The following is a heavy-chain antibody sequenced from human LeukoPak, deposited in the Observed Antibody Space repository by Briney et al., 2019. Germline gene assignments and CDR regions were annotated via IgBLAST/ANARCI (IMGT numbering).Heavy chain of an antibody. CDR3: ARHRIPARVTVTAMANPDY. CDR2: IYRGDSDT. J-gene: IGHJ4*02. Sequence: GGSLKISCKGSGCSFTSYWIGWVRRMPGKGVEWMGIIYRGDSDTRYSASFQGEVTISADKSITTASLQWSSLKASDTAMYYCARHRIPARVTVTAMANPDYWGQGTLVTVSS. D-gene: IGHD5-18*01. V-gene: IGHV5-51*01. CDR1: GCSFTSYW.